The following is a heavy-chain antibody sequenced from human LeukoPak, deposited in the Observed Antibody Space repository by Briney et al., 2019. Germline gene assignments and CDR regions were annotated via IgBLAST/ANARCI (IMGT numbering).Heavy chain of an antibody. J-gene: IGHJ4*02. CDR1: GFTFSSYG. D-gene: IGHD3-22*01. CDR3: ARSDYYDSRGYYYGY. CDR2: ISYDGSNK. Sequence: GGSLRLSCAASGFTFSSYGMHWVRQAPGKGLEWVAVISYDGSNKYYADSVKGRFTISRDNAKNTLYLQMNSLRAEDTAVYYCARSDYYDSRGYYYGYWGQGTLVTVSS. V-gene: IGHV3-30*03.